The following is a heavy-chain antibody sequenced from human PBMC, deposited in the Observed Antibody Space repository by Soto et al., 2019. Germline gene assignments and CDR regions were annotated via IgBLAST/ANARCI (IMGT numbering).Heavy chain of an antibody. CDR2: IYYSGST. CDR1: GGSISSSSYY. Sequence: QLQLQESGPGLVKPSETLSLTCTVSGGSISSSSYYWGWIRQPPGKGLEWIGSIYYSGSTYYNPSRKSRVTISVDTSKNQFSLNLSSVTAADTAVYYCARHTPAIAISDHWGQGTLVTVSS. J-gene: IGHJ4*02. D-gene: IGHD2-15*01. CDR3: ARHTPAIAISDH. V-gene: IGHV4-39*01.